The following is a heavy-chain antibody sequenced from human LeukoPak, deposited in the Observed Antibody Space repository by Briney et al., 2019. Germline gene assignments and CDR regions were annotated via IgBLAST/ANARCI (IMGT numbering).Heavy chain of an antibody. V-gene: IGHV4-30-2*01. D-gene: IGHD6-19*01. CDR1: GGSISSGGYS. J-gene: IGHJ4*02. CDR2: IYHSGST. CDR3: ARFKAVAGIRS. Sequence: SETLSLTCAVSGGSISSGGYSWSWIRQPPGKGLEWIGYIYHSGSTYYNPSLKSRVTISVDRSKNQFSLKLSSVTAAGTAVYYCARFKAVAGIRSWGQGTLVTVSS.